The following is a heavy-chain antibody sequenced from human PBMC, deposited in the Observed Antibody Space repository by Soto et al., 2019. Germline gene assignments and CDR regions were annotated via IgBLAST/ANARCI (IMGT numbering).Heavy chain of an antibody. CDR2: IRSKANSYAT. Sequence: GGSLRLSCAASGFTFSGSAMHWVRQASGKGLEWVGRIRSKANSYATAYAASVKGRFTISRDDSKNTAYLQMNSLKTEDTAVYYCTSTNIVATITFGYRGQGTLVTVSS. CDR1: GFTFSGSA. J-gene: IGHJ4*02. D-gene: IGHD5-12*01. V-gene: IGHV3-73*01. CDR3: TSTNIVATITFGY.